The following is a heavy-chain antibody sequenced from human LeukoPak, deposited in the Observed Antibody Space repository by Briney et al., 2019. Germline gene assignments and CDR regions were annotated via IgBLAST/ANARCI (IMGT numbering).Heavy chain of an antibody. D-gene: IGHD3-22*01. CDR1: GYTFTGYY. CDR2: INPNNGDT. Sequence: GASVKVSCKASGYTFTGYYMHWVRQAPGQGLEWMGWINPNNGDTSYAQKFQGRVTMTRDTSTTKAYMELSWMTSDDTAAYYCAREDFYHISGYYKNKEYFQHWGKGTLVTVA. V-gene: IGHV1-2*02. CDR3: AREDFYHISGYYKNKEYFQH. J-gene: IGHJ1*01.